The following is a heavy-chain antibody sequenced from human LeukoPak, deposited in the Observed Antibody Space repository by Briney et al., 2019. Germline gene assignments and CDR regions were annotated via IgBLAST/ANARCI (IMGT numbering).Heavy chain of an antibody. CDR1: GGSFSGYY. CDR3: ARGLNIAAAGMSYYYGMDV. CDR2: INHSGST. D-gene: IGHD6-13*01. Sequence: SETLSLTCAVYGGSFSGYYWSWIRQPPGKGLEWIGEINHSGSTNYNPSLKSRVTISVDTSKNQFSLKLSSVTAADTAVYYCARGLNIAAAGMSYYYGMDVWGQGTTVTVSS. V-gene: IGHV4-34*01. J-gene: IGHJ6*02.